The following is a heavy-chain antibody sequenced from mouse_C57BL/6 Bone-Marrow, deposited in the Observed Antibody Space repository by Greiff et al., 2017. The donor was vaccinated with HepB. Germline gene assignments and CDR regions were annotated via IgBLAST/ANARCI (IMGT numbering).Heavy chain of an antibody. CDR1: GYTFTSYG. V-gene: IGHV1-81*01. D-gene: IGHD1-1*01. Sequence: VKLMESGAELARPGASVKLSCKASGYTFTSYGISWVKQRTGQGLEWIGEIYPRSGNTYYNEKFKGKATLTADKSSSTAYMELRSLTSEDSAVYFCARLGLYYYGSSLLCDYWGQGTTLTVSS. J-gene: IGHJ2*01. CDR2: IYPRSGNT. CDR3: ARLGLYYYGSSLLCDY.